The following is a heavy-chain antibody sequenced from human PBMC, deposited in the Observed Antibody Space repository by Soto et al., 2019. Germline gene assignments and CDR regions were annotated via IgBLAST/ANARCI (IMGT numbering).Heavy chain of an antibody. J-gene: IGHJ5*02. Sequence: SETLSLTCTVSGASISGCYWSWIRKSAGKGLEWIGRIYATGTTDYNPSLKSRVMMSVDTSKKQFSLKLRSVTAADTAVYYCVRDGTKTLRDWFDPWGQGISVTVSS. D-gene: IGHD1-1*01. CDR2: IYATGTT. CDR1: GASISGCY. V-gene: IGHV4-4*07. CDR3: VRDGTKTLRDWFDP.